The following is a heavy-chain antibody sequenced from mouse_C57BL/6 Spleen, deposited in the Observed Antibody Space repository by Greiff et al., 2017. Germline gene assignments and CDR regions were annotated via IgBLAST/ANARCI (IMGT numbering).Heavy chain of an antibody. D-gene: IGHD2-4*01. CDR1: GYSFTGYY. J-gene: IGHJ2*01. CDR2: INPSTGGT. Sequence: EVQLQESGPELVKPGASVKISCKASGYSFTGYYMNWVKPSPEKSLEWIGEINPSTGGTTYNQKFKAKATLTVDESSSTAYMQLKSLTSEDSAVYYCARRAVYYDCEGYWGQGTTLTVSS. CDR3: ARRAVYYDCEGY. V-gene: IGHV1-42*01.